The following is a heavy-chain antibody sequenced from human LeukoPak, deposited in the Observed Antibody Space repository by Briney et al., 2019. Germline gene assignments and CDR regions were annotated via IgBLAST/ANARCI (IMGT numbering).Heavy chain of an antibody. CDR1: GYSFTSYW. Sequence: GESLKISCKGSGYSFTSYWIGWVRQMPGKGLEWMGIIYPGDSDTRYSPSFQGQVTISADKSISTAYLQWSSLKASDTAMYYCARHRAITMVRGVSYYYYYMDVWGKGTTVTVSS. V-gene: IGHV5-51*01. CDR2: IYPGDSDT. CDR3: ARHRAITMVRGVSYYYYYMDV. J-gene: IGHJ6*03. D-gene: IGHD3-10*01.